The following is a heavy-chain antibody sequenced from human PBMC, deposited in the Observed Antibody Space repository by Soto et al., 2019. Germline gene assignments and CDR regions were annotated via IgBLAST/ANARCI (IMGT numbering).Heavy chain of an antibody. CDR1: GGSISSSSYY. V-gene: IGHV4-39*01. J-gene: IGHJ6*02. CDR2: IYYSGST. Sequence: SETLSLTCTVSGGSISSSSYYWGWIRQPPGKGLEWIGSIYYSGSTYYNPSLKSRVTISVDTSKNQFSLKLSSVTAADTAVYYCARLSYYYYGMDVWGQGTTVTVSS. CDR3: ARLSYYYYGMDV.